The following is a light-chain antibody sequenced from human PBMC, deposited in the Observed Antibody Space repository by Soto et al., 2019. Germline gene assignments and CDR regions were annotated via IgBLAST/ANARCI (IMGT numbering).Light chain of an antibody. CDR2: DAS. J-gene: IGKJ4*01. V-gene: IGKV3-11*01. CDR1: QSVSNF. CDR3: QQRRPWPPLN. Sequence: EIVLTQSPATLSLSPGERATLSCRASQSVSNFLAWYQQKPGQAPRLLIYDASTRATGITARFSGSGSGTDFALTISSLEPEDFAVYYCQQRRPWPPLNFGGGTKVEIK.